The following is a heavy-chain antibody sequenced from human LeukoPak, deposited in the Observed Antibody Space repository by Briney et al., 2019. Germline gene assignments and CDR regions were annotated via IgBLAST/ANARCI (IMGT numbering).Heavy chain of an antibody. CDR1: GGSLRSYY. J-gene: IGHJ4*02. Sequence: SETLSLTCTVSGGSLRSYYWSWIRQPPGKGLEWIGFIYHSGSTDYNPSLKSRGTISVDTSKNQFSLKLRSVTAADTAVYYCARTNYYGSGSYYPDFWGQGNLVTVSS. CDR3: ARTNYYGSGSYYPDF. D-gene: IGHD3-10*01. CDR2: IYHSGST. V-gene: IGHV4-59*08.